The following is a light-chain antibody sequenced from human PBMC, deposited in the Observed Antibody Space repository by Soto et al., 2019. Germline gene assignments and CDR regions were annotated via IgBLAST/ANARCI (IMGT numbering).Light chain of an antibody. CDR3: AKWEDRLRVYV. CDR2: RND. CDR1: NSRSGSNY. J-gene: IGLJ1*01. V-gene: IGLV1-47*01. Sequence: QSVLPQPPSASGTPGQRVTISCSTTNSRSGSNYVYWYQQLPGAAPKLLIYRNDQRPSGVPDRFSASKSGTSASLAISGLRSEDEADYFCAKWEDRLRVYVFGIGTKLPVL.